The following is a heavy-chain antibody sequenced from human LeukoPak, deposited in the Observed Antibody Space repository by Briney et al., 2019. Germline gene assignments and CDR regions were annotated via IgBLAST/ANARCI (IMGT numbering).Heavy chain of an antibody. V-gene: IGHV1-2*02. CDR2: INPNSGGT. Sequence: ASVKVSCKASGYTFTGYYMHWVRQAPGQGLEWMGWINPNSGGTNYAQKFQGRVTMTRDTSISTAYMELSRLRSDDTAVYYCAKTTVVTPQAFDIWGQGTMDTVSS. CDR3: AKTTVVTPQAFDI. CDR1: GYTFTGYY. J-gene: IGHJ3*02. D-gene: IGHD4-23*01.